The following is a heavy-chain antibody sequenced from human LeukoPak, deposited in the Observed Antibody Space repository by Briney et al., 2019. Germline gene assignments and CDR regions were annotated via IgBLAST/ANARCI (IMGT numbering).Heavy chain of an antibody. Sequence: GGSLTLSCAVSGFTFSDYGMHWVRQAPGKGLEWVAVISYDGSHKYYADSVKGRFTISRDNSKNTLYLQMLSMKHMDTAVYYCAKDQASGWYVQDYWGQGTLVTVSS. CDR3: AKDQASGWYVQDY. CDR1: GFTFSDYG. D-gene: IGHD6-19*01. J-gene: IGHJ4*02. V-gene: IGHV3-30*18. CDR2: ISYDGSHK.